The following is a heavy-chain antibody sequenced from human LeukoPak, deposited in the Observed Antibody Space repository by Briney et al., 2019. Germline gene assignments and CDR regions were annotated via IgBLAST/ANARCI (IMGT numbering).Heavy chain of an antibody. J-gene: IGHJ6*02. D-gene: IGHD1-26*01. CDR3: ARVDGAISMDV. Sequence: SETLSLTCTVSGDSISSYYWNWIRQPPGKGMEWIGYAYYSGSTYYNPSLKSRVTISVDTSKNQFSLKLSSVTAADTAVYYCARVDGAISMDVWGQGTTVTVSS. CDR2: AYYSGST. CDR1: GDSISSYY. V-gene: IGHV4-59*12.